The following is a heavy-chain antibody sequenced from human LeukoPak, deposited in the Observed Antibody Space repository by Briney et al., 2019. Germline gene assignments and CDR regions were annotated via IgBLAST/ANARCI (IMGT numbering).Heavy chain of an antibody. D-gene: IGHD2-2*01. CDR2: INHSGST. CDR1: GGSFSAYY. Sequence: SETLSLTCAVCGGSFSAYYWSWIRQPPGKGLEWIGEINHSGSTNYNPSLTGRVTLSVEPSKNQFSLTFSSVPAADTAGYYCRIVEVPPSREASDIWGQGTMVTVTS. J-gene: IGHJ3*02. V-gene: IGHV4-34*01. CDR3: RIVEVPPSREASDI.